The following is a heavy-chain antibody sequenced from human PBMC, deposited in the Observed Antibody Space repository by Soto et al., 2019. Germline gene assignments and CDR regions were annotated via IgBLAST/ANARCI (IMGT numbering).Heavy chain of an antibody. D-gene: IGHD5-12*01. CDR1: GFTFSSYS. Sequence: TGGSLRLSCAASGFTFSSYSMNWVRQAPGKGLEWVSSISSSSSYIYYADSVKGRFTISRDNAKNSLYLQMNSLRAEDTAVYYCARGVATIINTDPFDYWGQGTLVTVSS. V-gene: IGHV3-21*01. CDR2: ISSSSSYI. J-gene: IGHJ4*02. CDR3: ARGVATIINTDPFDY.